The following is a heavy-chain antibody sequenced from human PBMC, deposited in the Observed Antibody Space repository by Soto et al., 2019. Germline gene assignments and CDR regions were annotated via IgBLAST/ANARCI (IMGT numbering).Heavy chain of an antibody. CDR2: IFYSGHL. CDR1: GASFTTYY. D-gene: IGHD1-26*01. V-gene: IGHV4-59*01. Sequence: QVQLQESGPGLVKPSETLSLTCTVSGASFTTYYWSWIRQPPGKGLEWIGYIFYSGHLKYNPSLMSRLTISVAPSKNQIPLRLACVTAADTAVYDCAREGGGYRFDYWGQGTLVTVSS. J-gene: IGHJ4*02. CDR3: AREGGGYRFDY.